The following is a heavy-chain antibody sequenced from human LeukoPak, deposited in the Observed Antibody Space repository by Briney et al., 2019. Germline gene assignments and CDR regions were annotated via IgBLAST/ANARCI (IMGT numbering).Heavy chain of an antibody. Sequence: GGSLRLSCAVSGITFSSYSMNWVRQAPGKGLEWVSGISGSGGSTYYADSVKGRFTISRDNSKNTLYLQMNSLRAEDTAVYYCAKGLWYYYGSGSYYLSDWGQGTLVTVSS. J-gene: IGHJ4*02. CDR2: ISGSGGST. D-gene: IGHD3-10*01. CDR1: GITFSSYS. CDR3: AKGLWYYYGSGSYYLSD. V-gene: IGHV3-23*01.